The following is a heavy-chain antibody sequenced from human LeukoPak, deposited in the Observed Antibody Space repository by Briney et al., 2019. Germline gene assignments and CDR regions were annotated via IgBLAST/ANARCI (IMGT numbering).Heavy chain of an antibody. CDR3: ARDGTYTDYDPDFDI. CDR1: GFTFSRFW. J-gene: IGHJ4*02. Sequence: PGGSLRLSCAASGFTFSRFWMSWVRQAPGKGLEWVANIKQDGSEKYYVDSVKGRFTISRDNAKNSLYLQMNSLRAEDTAEFYCARDGTYTDYDPDFDIWGQGTLVTVSS. D-gene: IGHD5-12*01. V-gene: IGHV3-7*04. CDR2: IKQDGSEK.